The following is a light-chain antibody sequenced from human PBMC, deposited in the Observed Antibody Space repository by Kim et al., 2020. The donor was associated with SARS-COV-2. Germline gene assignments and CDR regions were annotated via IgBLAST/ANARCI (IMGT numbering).Light chain of an antibody. J-gene: IGKJ1*01. Sequence: PGERATVSCRTSQSVSSNLAWYQQKPGQAPRLLIYGASTRAAGIPGRFSGSGSGTEFTLTISSLQSEDFAVYCCHQYNNWPPTFGQGTKVDI. CDR3: HQYNNWPPT. V-gene: IGKV3-15*01. CDR1: QSVSSN. CDR2: GAS.